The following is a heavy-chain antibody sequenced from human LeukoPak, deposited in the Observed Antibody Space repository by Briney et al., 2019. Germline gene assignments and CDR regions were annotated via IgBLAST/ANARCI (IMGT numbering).Heavy chain of an antibody. CDR3: ATVYDFWSGLIDY. Sequence: GGSLRLSCAASGFSFINAWMSWVRQAPGKGLEWVGRIKSKTDGETTDYAAPVKGRFTISRDDSKNTLYLQMNSLITEDTAVYYCATVYDFWSGLIDYWGQGTLVTVSS. D-gene: IGHD3-3*01. J-gene: IGHJ4*02. V-gene: IGHV3-15*01. CDR2: IKSKTDGETT. CDR1: GFSFINAW.